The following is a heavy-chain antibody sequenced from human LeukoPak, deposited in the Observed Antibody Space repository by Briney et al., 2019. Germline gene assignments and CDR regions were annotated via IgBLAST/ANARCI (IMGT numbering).Heavy chain of an antibody. D-gene: IGHD3-3*01. CDR1: GFPFSTYW. V-gene: IGHV3-74*01. J-gene: IGHJ3*02. CDR2: ISSNGIDT. Sequence: GGSLSLSCTASGFPFSTYWMHWVRQAPGKGPVWISRISSNGIDTTCPASVKGGFTISRTTAKNTLLLQMTGLRADDTAGYYWARAWSGVGVAYDMGGQGTMVTVSS. CDR3: ARAWSGVGVAYDM.